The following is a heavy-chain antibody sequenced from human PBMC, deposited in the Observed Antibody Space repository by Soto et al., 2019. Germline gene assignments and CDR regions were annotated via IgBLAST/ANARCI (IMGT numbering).Heavy chain of an antibody. Sequence: EVQLVESGGGLVQPGGSLRLSCEASAFNFSTYNMNWVRQAPGKGLEWLGYISSSSGSMYYADSVKGRFTLSIDNAKKSLYLQMNSLRDEDTAVYYCAKRIEVAGPLGMDVWGQGTTVTVSS. CDR2: ISSSSGSM. V-gene: IGHV3-48*02. CDR3: AKRIEVAGPLGMDV. D-gene: IGHD6-19*01. J-gene: IGHJ6*02. CDR1: AFNFSTYN.